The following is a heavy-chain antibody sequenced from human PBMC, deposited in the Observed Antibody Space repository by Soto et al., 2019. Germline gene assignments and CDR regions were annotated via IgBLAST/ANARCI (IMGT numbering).Heavy chain of an antibody. CDR3: AKGGRQWLVTSDFRC. CDR1: GFTFSDYA. Sequence: GGSLRLSCAASGFTFSDYAMHWVRQALGKGLEWVAVVSHDGRRTHYADSVKGRFTLSRDSSKNTVSLEMTSLRGEDTAVYYGAKGGRQWLVTSDFRCWGRGALFTVAS. J-gene: IGHJ4*02. CDR2: VSHDGRRT. D-gene: IGHD6-19*01. V-gene: IGHV3-30*18.